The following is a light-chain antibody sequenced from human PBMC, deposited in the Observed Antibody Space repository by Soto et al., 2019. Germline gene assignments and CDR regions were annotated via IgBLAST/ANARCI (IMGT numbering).Light chain of an antibody. J-gene: IGLJ1*01. CDR2: GNS. V-gene: IGLV1-40*01. CDR1: SSNIGAGYD. CDR3: QSYDSSLSALYV. Sequence: QSVLTQPPSVSGAPGQRVTISCTGSSSNIGAGYDVHWYQQLPGTAPKLLIYGNSNRPSGVPDRFSGSKSGTSASLAITGLQAEDEAYYYCQSYDSSLSALYVFGTGTKLTVL.